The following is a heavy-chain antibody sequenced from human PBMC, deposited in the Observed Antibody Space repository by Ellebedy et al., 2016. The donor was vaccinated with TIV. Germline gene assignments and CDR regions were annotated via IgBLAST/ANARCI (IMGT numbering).Heavy chain of an antibody. CDR2: IYYSGST. Sequence: SETLSLXXTVSGGSISSYYWSWIRQPPGKGLEWIGYIYYSGSTNYNPSLKSRVTISVDTSKNQFSLKLSSVTAADTAVYYCARHGVVVVPAATGWFNPWGQGTLVTVSS. J-gene: IGHJ5*02. CDR1: GGSISSYY. CDR3: ARHGVVVVPAATGWFNP. D-gene: IGHD2-2*01. V-gene: IGHV4-59*08.